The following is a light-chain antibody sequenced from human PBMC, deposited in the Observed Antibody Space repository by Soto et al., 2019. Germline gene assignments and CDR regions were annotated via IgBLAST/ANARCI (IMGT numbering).Light chain of an antibody. CDR3: CSYAGSSTYV. CDR1: SSVVGSYNL. V-gene: IGLV2-23*01. CDR2: EGS. J-gene: IGLJ1*01. Sequence: QSVLAQPASVSGSPGQSITISCTVTSSVVGSYNLVSWYQQHPGKAPKLMIYEGSKRPSGVSNRFSGSKSGNTASLTISGLQAEDEADYYCCSYAGSSTYVFGTGTKVTLL.